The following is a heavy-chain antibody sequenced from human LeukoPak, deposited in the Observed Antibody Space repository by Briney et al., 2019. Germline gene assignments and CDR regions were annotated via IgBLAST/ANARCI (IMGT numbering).Heavy chain of an antibody. J-gene: IGHJ6*03. V-gene: IGHV4-34*01. CDR1: GGSFSGYY. CDR2: INHSGST. CDR3: AREGVGSIAAAGTAGRYYYYYMDV. Sequence: SETLSLTCAVYGGSFSGYYWSWIRQPPGKGLEWIGEINHSGSTNYNPSLKSRVTISVDTSKNQFPLKLSSVTAADTAVYYCAREGVGSIAAAGTAGRYYYYYMDVWGKGTTVTVSS. D-gene: IGHD6-13*01.